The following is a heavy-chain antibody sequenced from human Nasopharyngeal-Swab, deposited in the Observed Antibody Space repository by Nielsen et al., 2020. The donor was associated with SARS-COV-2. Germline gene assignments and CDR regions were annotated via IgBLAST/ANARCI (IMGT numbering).Heavy chain of an antibody. CDR3: ATAPAVRGVIGDYYYYYGMDV. J-gene: IGHJ6*02. V-gene: IGHV1-24*01. Sequence: ASVKVSCKVSGYTLTELSMHWVRQAPGKGLEWMGGFDPEDGETIYVQKFQGRVTMTEDTSTDTAYMELSSLRSEDTAVYYCATAPAVRGVIGDYYYYYGMDVWGQGTTVTVSS. CDR2: FDPEDGET. D-gene: IGHD3-10*01. CDR1: GYTLTELS.